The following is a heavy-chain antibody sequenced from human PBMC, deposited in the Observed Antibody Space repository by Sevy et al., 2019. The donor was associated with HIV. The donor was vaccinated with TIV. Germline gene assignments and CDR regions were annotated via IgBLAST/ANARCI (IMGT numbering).Heavy chain of an antibody. V-gene: IGHV3-23*01. CDR2: ISGSGDST. CDR3: ANGSDSSWYRDWFDP. D-gene: IGHD6-13*01. Sequence: GGSLRLSCAASGFTFSHYGMSWVRQAPGKGLEWVSSISGSGDSTYYADSVKGRFTISRDNSKDTLYMRMNSLRAEDTAVYYCANGSDSSWYRDWFDPWGQGTLVTVSS. J-gene: IGHJ5*02. CDR1: GFTFSHYG.